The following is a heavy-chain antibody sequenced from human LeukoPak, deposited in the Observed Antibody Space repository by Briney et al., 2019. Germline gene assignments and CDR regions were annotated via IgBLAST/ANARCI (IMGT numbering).Heavy chain of an antibody. CDR2: ISSSSSTI. CDR1: GFTFSSYS. Sequence: PGGSLRLSCAASGFTFSSYSMNWVRQAPGKGLEWVSYISSSSSTIYYADSVKGRFTISRDNAKNSLYLQMNSLRAEDTAVYYCARDLGFGEFQNYFDYWGRGTLVTVSS. J-gene: IGHJ4*02. D-gene: IGHD3-10*01. CDR3: ARDLGFGEFQNYFDY. V-gene: IGHV3-48*01.